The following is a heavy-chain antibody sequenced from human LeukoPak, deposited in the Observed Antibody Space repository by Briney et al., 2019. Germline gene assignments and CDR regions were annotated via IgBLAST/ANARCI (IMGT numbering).Heavy chain of an antibody. Sequence: ASVKVSCKASGGTFSSYAISWVRQAPGQGLEWMGGIIPIFGTANYAQKFQGRVTITADKSTSTAYMELSSLRSEDTAVYYCARAEARWGIAAAGTYYYYMDVWGKGTTVTVSS. J-gene: IGHJ6*03. CDR3: ARAEARWGIAAAGTYYYYMDV. CDR1: GGTFSSYA. CDR2: IIPIFGTA. V-gene: IGHV1-69*06. D-gene: IGHD6-13*01.